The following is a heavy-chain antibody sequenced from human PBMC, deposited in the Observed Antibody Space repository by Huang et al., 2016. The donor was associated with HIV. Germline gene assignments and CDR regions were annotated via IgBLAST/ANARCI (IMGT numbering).Heavy chain of an antibody. CDR3: ARSAVPGDGDWFDP. CDR2: ISYDGRNK. CDR1: GCTFTNYA. V-gene: IGHV3-30*04. J-gene: IGHJ5*02. D-gene: IGHD6-19*01. Sequence: QVQLVESGGGLVQPGRSLRLSCAASGCTFTNYAIHGVRQAPGKWLEWVAFISYDGRNKFYADSVKGRFTISRDNSKSTLYLLMNSLRVDDTALYYCARSAVPGDGDWFDPWGQGTLVTVSS.